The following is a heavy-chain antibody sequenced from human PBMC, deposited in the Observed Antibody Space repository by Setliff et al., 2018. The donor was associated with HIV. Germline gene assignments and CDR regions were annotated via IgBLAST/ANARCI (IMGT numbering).Heavy chain of an antibody. J-gene: IGHJ4*02. CDR1: GFTFSSYS. Sequence: PGGSLRLSCAASGFTFSSYSMNWVRQAPGKGLEWVSSISSSSSYIYYADSVKGRFTVTRDNSKNTLYLQMNSLRPEDTAVYYCAREVSSGYWGQGTLVTV. CDR2: ISSSSSYI. CDR3: AREVSSGY. D-gene: IGHD3-22*01. V-gene: IGHV3-21*01.